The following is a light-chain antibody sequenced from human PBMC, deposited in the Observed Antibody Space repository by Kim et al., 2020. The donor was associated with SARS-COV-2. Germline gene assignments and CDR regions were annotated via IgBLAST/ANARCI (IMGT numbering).Light chain of an antibody. J-gene: IGLJ1*01. Sequence: GQAITISGTGTRGDVGGYSYVSWYQQHPGKAPKLMIYDVSKRPSGVSNRFSGSKSGNTASLTISGLQADDEADYYCSSYTSSSTFVFGTGTKVTVL. V-gene: IGLV2-14*04. CDR2: DVS. CDR3: SSYTSSSTFV. CDR1: RGDVGGYSY.